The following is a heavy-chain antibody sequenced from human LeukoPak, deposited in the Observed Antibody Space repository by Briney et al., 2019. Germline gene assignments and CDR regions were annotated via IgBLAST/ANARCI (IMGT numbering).Heavy chain of an antibody. CDR2: ITGSGGNT. D-gene: IGHD3-9*01. CDR3: AKWGDYDVLTGYYVSDY. V-gene: IGHV3-23*01. Sequence: GASLRLSCAASGFTFSNYAMSWVRQAPGKGLEWVSAITGSGGNTYYADSVKGRFTISRDNSKNTVFLQMNSLRAEDTAVYYCAKWGDYDVLTGYYVSDYWGQGTLVAVSS. CDR1: GFTFSNYA. J-gene: IGHJ4*02.